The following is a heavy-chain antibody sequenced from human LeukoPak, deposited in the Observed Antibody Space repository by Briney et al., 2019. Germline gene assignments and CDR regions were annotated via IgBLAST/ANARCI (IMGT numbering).Heavy chain of an antibody. CDR1: GFTFSDSA. CDR3: TVGGYRYGLDAFDI. Sequence: GGSLRLSCAASGFTFSDSALHWVRQASGKGLEWVGRIRSTANSYATVYDVSVKGRFTISRDDSKDTASLQMNNLKTEDTAVYYCTVGGYRYGLDAFDIWGQGTMVTVSS. CDR2: IRSTANSYAT. V-gene: IGHV3-73*01. D-gene: IGHD5-18*01. J-gene: IGHJ3*02.